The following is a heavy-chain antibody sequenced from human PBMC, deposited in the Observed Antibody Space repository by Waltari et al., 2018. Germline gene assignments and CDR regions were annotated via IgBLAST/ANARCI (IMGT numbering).Heavy chain of an antibody. CDR1: GGSISSSSYY. Sequence: QLQLQESGPGLVKPSETLSLTCTVSGGSISSSSYYWGWTRQPPGKGLEWIGSIYYSGSTYYNPSLKSRVTISVDTSKNQFSLKLSSVTAADTAVYYCARRDGYGYYFDYWGQGTLVTVSS. CDR2: IYYSGST. D-gene: IGHD1-1*01. J-gene: IGHJ4*02. CDR3: ARRDGYGYYFDY. V-gene: IGHV4-39*01.